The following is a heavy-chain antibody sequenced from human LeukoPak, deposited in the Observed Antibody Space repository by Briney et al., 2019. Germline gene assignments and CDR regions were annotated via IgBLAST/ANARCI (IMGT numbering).Heavy chain of an antibody. D-gene: IGHD1-26*01. Sequence: PSETLSLTCTVSGGSISSYYWSWIRQPPGKGLEWIGYIYYSGSTNYNPSLKSRVTISVDTSKNQFSLKLSSVTAADTAVYYCARHGTYYNWFDPWGQGTLVTVSS. CDR2: IYYSGST. CDR3: ARHGTYYNWFDP. V-gene: IGHV4-59*08. J-gene: IGHJ5*02. CDR1: GGSISSYY.